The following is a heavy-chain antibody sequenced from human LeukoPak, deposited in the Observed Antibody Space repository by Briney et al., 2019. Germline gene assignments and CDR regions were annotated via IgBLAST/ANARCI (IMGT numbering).Heavy chain of an antibody. V-gene: IGHV3-23*01. CDR2: ISGSGGST. J-gene: IGHJ6*02. Sequence: QSGGSLRLSCAASEFTFSTYAVSWVRQAPGKGLEWVSAISGSGGSTFYADSVKGRFTISRDNSKNTLYLQMNSLRAEDTAVYYCAKDGGRLPYYGMDVWGQGTTVTVSS. D-gene: IGHD6-19*01. CDR3: AKDGGRLPYYGMDV. CDR1: EFTFSTYA.